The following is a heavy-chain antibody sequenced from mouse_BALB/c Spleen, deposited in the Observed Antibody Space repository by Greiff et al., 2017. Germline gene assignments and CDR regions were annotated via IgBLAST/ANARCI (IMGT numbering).Heavy chain of an antibody. CDR2: IDPSDSYT. CDR1: GYTFTSYW. Sequence: VQLQQPGAELVKPGASVKLSCKASGYTFTSYWMHWVKQRPGQGLEWIGEIDPSDSYTNYNQKFKGKATLTVDKSSSTAYMQLSSLTSEDSAVYYCARNYRYDGYAMDYWGQGTSVTVSS. J-gene: IGHJ4*01. CDR3: ARNYRYDGYAMDY. D-gene: IGHD2-14*01. V-gene: IGHV1-69*02.